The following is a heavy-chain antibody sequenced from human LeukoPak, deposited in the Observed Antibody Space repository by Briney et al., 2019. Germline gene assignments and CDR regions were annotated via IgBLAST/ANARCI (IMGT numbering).Heavy chain of an antibody. V-gene: IGHV3-7*04. CDR3: AREGKMTY. CDR1: GFTFSISW. D-gene: IGHD5-24*01. Sequence: GGSLRLSRAASGFTFSISWMTWVPQAPAKGLEWVANIKQDGSVKYYVDSVKGRFTISRDNAKNSLYLQMNSLRAEDTAVYYCAREGKMTYWGQGTLVSVSS. CDR2: IKQDGSVK. J-gene: IGHJ4*02.